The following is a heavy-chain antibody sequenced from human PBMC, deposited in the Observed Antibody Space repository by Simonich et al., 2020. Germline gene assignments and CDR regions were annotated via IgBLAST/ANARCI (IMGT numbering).Heavy chain of an antibody. CDR2: IKQDGSGK. D-gene: IGHD7-27*01. CDR3: ARDGLGTADYYYMDV. J-gene: IGHJ6*03. CDR1: GFTFSSYW. V-gene: IGHV3-7*01. Sequence: EVQLVESGGGLVQPGGSLRLSCAASGFTFSSYWMSWVRQAPGQGLEWVANIKQDGSGKYYVDSVKGRFTSSRDNAKNSLYLQMNSLRAEDTAVYYCARDGLGTADYYYMDVWGKGTTVTVSS.